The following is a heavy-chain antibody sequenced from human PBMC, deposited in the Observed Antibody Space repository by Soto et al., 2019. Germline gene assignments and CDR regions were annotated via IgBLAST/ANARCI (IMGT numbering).Heavy chain of an antibody. D-gene: IGHD2-21*01. CDR3: ANAYALPALGS. J-gene: IGHJ4*02. CDR1: GFSFAYYG. CDR2: ISYDGTEK. V-gene: IGHV3-30*18. Sequence: QVQLVESGGGVVPPGRSLRLSCAASGFSFAYYGMHWVRQAPGKGLEWVAVISYDGTEKCYEDSVKGRFTISSDNTQNRLDLQMSSLTGEDMAVYFCANAYALPALGSWGQGTLVSVSS.